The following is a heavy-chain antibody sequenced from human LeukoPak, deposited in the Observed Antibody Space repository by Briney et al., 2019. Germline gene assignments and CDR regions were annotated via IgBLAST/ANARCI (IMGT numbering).Heavy chain of an antibody. CDR1: GYTFTSYY. D-gene: IGHD1-26*01. Sequence: ASVKVSCKASGYTFTSYYMHWVRQAPGQGLEWMGIINPSGGSTSYAQKFQGRVTMTRDTSTSTAYMELRSLRSDDTAVYYCARDKDPILRSFSNYYYYYMDVWGKGTTVTISS. V-gene: IGHV1-46*01. CDR2: INPSGGST. CDR3: ARDKDPILRSFSNYYYYYMDV. J-gene: IGHJ6*03.